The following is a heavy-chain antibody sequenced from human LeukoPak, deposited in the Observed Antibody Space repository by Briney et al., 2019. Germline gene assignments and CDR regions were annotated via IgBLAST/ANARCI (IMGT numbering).Heavy chain of an antibody. V-gene: IGHV4-34*01. J-gene: IGHJ4*02. CDR3: ASRYYYGSGSYLLDY. D-gene: IGHD3-10*01. Sequence: SETLSLTCAVYGGSFSGYYWSWIRQPPGKGLEWIGEINHSGSTNYNPSLKSRVTISVDTSKNQFSLKLSSVTAADTAVYYCASRYYYGSGSYLLDYWGQGTLVTVSS. CDR2: INHSGST. CDR1: GGSFSGYY.